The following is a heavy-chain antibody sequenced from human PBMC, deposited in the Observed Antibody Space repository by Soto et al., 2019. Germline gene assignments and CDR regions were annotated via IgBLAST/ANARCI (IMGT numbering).Heavy chain of an antibody. V-gene: IGHV3-23*01. Sequence: GGSLRLSCAASGFTFSSYAMSWVRQAPGKGLEWVSAISGSGGSTYYADSVKGRFTISRDNSKNTLYLQMNSLRAEDTAVYYCAKVYDFWSVYYYMDVWGKGTTVTVSS. CDR2: ISGSGGST. CDR1: GFTFSSYA. J-gene: IGHJ6*03. D-gene: IGHD3-3*01. CDR3: AKVYDFWSVYYYMDV.